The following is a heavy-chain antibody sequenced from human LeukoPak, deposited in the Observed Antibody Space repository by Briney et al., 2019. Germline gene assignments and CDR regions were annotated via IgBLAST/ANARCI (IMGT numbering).Heavy chain of an antibody. CDR1: GFTFDDYA. Sequence: GGSLRLSCAASGFTFDDYAMHWVRQAPGKGLEWVSAISDSGGSTIYTDSVKGRFTISRDNSKNTLYLQMNTLRAEDTAVYYCTKGGSYAPLDYWGQGTLVTVSS. J-gene: IGHJ4*02. D-gene: IGHD1-26*01. V-gene: IGHV3-23*01. CDR3: TKGGSYAPLDY. CDR2: ISDSGGST.